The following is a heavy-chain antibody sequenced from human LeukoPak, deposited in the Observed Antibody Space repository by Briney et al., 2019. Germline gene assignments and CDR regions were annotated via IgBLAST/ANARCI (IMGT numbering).Heavy chain of an antibody. V-gene: IGHV3-11*01. J-gene: IGHJ4*02. Sequence: PGGSLRLSCAASGFTFSDYYMSWIRQAPGKGLEWVSYISSSGSTIYYVDSVKGRFTISRDNAKNSLYLQMNSLRAEDTAVYYCARDRRNYYDSSGYSLDYWGQGTLVTVSS. CDR3: ARDRRNYYDSSGYSLDY. CDR2: ISSSGSTI. CDR1: GFTFSDYY. D-gene: IGHD3-22*01.